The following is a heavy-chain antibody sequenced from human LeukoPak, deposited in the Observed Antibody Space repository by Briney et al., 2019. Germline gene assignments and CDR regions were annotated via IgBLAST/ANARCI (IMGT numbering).Heavy chain of an antibody. Sequence: GGSLRLSCAASGLTFSSHWMHWVRQAPGKGLVWVSRITNDGSSTTYADSVKGRFTISRDNAKNSLYLQMNSLRAEDTAVYYCAGDPSPYGDYVFDYWGQGTLVTVSS. V-gene: IGHV3-74*01. J-gene: IGHJ4*02. CDR3: AGDPSPYGDYVFDY. D-gene: IGHD4-17*01. CDR2: ITNDGSST. CDR1: GLTFSSHW.